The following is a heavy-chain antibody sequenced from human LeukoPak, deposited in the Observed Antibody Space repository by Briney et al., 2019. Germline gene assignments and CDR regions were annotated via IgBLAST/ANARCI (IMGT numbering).Heavy chain of an antibody. Sequence: SETLSLTCTVSGDSINSDDYYWSWIRQPAGKGLEWIGRFSASGNSNYNPSLKSRLTISVDTSKNQFSLKLTSVTAADTAVYYCAREREGPYGYLDYWGQGTLVTVSS. J-gene: IGHJ4*02. D-gene: IGHD3-10*01. CDR2: FSASGNS. CDR3: AREREGPYGYLDY. V-gene: IGHV4-61*02. CDR1: GDSINSDDYY.